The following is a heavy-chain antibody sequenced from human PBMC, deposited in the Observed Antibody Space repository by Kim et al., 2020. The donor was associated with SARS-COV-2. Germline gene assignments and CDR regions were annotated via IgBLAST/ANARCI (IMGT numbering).Heavy chain of an antibody. Sequence: KFQGRVTITADESTSTAYMELSSLRSEDTAVYYCASPHLSGGWYSKTFDYWGQGTLVTVSS. CDR3: ASPHLSGGWYSKTFDY. V-gene: IGHV1-69*01. D-gene: IGHD6-19*01. J-gene: IGHJ4*02.